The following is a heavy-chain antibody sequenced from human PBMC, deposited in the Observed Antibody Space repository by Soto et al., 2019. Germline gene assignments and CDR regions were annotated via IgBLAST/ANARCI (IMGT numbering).Heavy chain of an antibody. CDR3: GRGQATFDP. V-gene: IGHV1-3*04. CDR1: GYTFTNYA. CDR2: INNSNGDT. J-gene: IGHJ5*02. Sequence: QIQLVQSGAEMKNLGASVEVPFSVSGYTFTNYAMHWVRQAPGQRRECMGRINNSNGDTIYSQNFQGSVTITRDTSASTVYLELSSLRFEATAVYYCGRGQATFDPWGQGTLVTFSS.